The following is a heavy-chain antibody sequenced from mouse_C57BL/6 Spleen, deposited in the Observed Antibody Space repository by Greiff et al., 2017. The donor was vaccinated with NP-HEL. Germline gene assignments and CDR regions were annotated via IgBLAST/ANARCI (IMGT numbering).Heavy chain of an antibody. J-gene: IGHJ2*01. V-gene: IGHV1-69*01. CDR2: IDPSDSYT. Sequence: QVQLQQPGAELVMPGASVKLSCKASGYTFTSYWMHWVKQRPGQGLEWIGEIDPSDSYTNYNQKFKGKSTLTVDKSSSTAYMQLSSLTSEDSAVYYCARGTMITTGYFDYWGQGTTLTVSS. D-gene: IGHD2-4*01. CDR1: GYTFTSYW. CDR3: ARGTMITTGYFDY.